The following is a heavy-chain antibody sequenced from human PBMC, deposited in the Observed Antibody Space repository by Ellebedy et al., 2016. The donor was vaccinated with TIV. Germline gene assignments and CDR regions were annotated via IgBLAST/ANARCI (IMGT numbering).Heavy chain of an antibody. CDR1: GGTFSNSA. J-gene: IGHJ3*02. CDR3: ARDSSGYRDDAFDI. Sequence: ASVKVSXXASGGTFSNSAVSWVRQAPGQGLVWMGGIIPIIGRTHYPQKFQGRVTITADDSTSTAYMEMSGLRSEDTAVYYCARDSSGYRDDAFDIWGQGTTVTVSS. CDR2: IIPIIGRT. V-gene: IGHV1-69*13. D-gene: IGHD3-22*01.